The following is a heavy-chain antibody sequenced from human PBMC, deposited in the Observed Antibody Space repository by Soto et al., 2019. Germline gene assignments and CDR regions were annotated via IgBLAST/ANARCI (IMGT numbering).Heavy chain of an antibody. CDR3: AKDFRVFYYYGMDV. CDR2: MSSRSDYI. J-gene: IGHJ6*02. V-gene: IGHV3-21*04. Sequence: GGSLRLSCAASGFIFSSYSMNWVRQAPGKGLEWISSMSSRSDYIYYADSVKGRFTISRDNSKNTLYLQMNSLRAEDTAVYYCAKDFRVFYYYGMDVWGQGTTVTVSS. D-gene: IGHD3-10*01. CDR1: GFIFSSYS.